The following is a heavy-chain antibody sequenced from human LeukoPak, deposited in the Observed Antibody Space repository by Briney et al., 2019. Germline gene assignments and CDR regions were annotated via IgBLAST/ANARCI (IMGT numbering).Heavy chain of an antibody. J-gene: IGHJ5*02. V-gene: IGHV4-34*01. CDR3: ATRPDIAATGPGWFDP. D-gene: IGHD6-13*01. CDR2: INHSEST. CDR1: GGSFSDYY. Sequence: PSETLSLTCAVYGGSFSDYYWSWIRHPPGKGLEWIGEINHSESTNYNPSLKSRVTVSVDTSKNQFSLKLSSVAAADTAVYYCATRPDIAATGPGWFDPWGQGTLVTVSS.